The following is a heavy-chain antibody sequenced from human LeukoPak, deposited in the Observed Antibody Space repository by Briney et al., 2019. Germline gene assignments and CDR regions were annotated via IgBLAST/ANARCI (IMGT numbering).Heavy chain of an antibody. J-gene: IGHJ5*02. D-gene: IGHD3-10*01. CDR2: ISGSGGST. CDR1: GFTFSSYA. V-gene: IGHV3-23*01. Sequence: GGSLRLSCAASGFTFSSYAMSWGRQAPGKGLEWVSAISGSGGSTYYADSVKGRFTISRDNSKKTLYLQMNSLRAEGTAVDYWLKSLLKASQYYNCFDHWGQGTLVTVSS. CDR3: LKSLLKASQYYNCFDH.